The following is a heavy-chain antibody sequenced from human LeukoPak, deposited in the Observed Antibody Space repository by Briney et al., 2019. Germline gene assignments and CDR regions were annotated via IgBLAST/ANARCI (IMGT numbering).Heavy chain of an antibody. Sequence: GASVKVSCKASGYTFIHYFIHWVRQAPGQGFEWMGRINSNSGGTEYTQKFQGRVTMTRDTSITTVYMELSSLTSDDTAVYYCARDLSSTSNWELDYWGQGTLVTVSS. CDR1: GYTFIHYF. J-gene: IGHJ4*02. D-gene: IGHD7-27*01. V-gene: IGHV1-2*06. CDR3: ARDLSSTSNWELDY. CDR2: INSNSGGT.